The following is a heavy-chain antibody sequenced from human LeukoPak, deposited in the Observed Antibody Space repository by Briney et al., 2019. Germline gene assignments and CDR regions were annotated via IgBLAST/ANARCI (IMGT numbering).Heavy chain of an antibody. D-gene: IGHD4-17*01. CDR3: ARPYGAAGLD. CDR1: GGSISSSSYY. Sequence: SETLSLTCTVSGGSISSSSYYWGWIRQPPGKGLEWIGSIYYSGSTYYNPSLKSRVTISVDTSKNQFSLKLSSVTAADTAVYYCARPYGAAGLDWGQGSLVTVSS. J-gene: IGHJ4*02. CDR2: IYYSGST. V-gene: IGHV4-39*01.